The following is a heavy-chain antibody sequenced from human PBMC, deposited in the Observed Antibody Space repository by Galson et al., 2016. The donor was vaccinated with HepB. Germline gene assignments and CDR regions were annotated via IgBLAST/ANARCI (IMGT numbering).Heavy chain of an antibody. D-gene: IGHD3-16*01. Sequence: SLRLSCAVSGFSFSTSGMSWVRQTPGRGLEWVSGITGSGATTHYADSVRGRFTISRDNSKNTLYLSMNSLSAGDTAVYYCGKHGGFDYWGQGALVTVSA. CDR3: GKHGGFDY. CDR2: ITGSGATT. CDR1: GFSFSTSG. V-gene: IGHV3-23*01. J-gene: IGHJ4*02.